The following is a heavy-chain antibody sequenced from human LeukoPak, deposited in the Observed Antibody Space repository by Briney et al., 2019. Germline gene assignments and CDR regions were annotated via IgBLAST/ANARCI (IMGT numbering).Heavy chain of an antibody. D-gene: IGHD2-2*02. J-gene: IGHJ4*02. CDR1: GFTFSTYG. Sequence: GGSLRLSCAASGFTFSTYGMHWVRQAPGKGLEWVSFIRNVGTDKYYADSVKGRFTISRDNSKNTLYLQVNSLRTEDTAVYYCAADMGEAAIIFEYWGLGTLVTVSS. CDR2: IRNVGTDK. V-gene: IGHV3-30*02. CDR3: AADMGEAAIIFEY.